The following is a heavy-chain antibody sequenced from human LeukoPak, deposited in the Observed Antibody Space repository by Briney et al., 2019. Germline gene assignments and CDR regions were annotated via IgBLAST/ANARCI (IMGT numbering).Heavy chain of an antibody. Sequence: ASVKVSCKASGYTFTGYYMHWVRQAPGRGLEWMGWINPNSGGTNYAQKFQGWVAMTRDTSISTAYMELSRLRSDDTAVYYCARGRPYYYDSSGYYYFDYWGRGTLVTVSS. D-gene: IGHD3-22*01. CDR2: INPNSGGT. CDR3: ARGRPYYYDSSGYYYFDY. J-gene: IGHJ4*02. CDR1: GYTFTGYY. V-gene: IGHV1-2*04.